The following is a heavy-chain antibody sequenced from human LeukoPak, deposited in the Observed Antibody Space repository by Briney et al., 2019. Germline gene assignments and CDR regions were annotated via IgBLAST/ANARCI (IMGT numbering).Heavy chain of an antibody. D-gene: IGHD1-7*01. CDR1: GGTFSSYA. V-gene: IGHV1-69*05. Sequence: ASVKVSCKASGGTFSSYAISWVRQAPGQGLEWMGGIIPIFGTANCAQKFQGRVTITTDESTSTAYMELSSLRSEDTAVYYCARVGMAGTSYWGQGTLVTVSS. J-gene: IGHJ4*02. CDR3: ARVGMAGTSY. CDR2: IIPIFGTA.